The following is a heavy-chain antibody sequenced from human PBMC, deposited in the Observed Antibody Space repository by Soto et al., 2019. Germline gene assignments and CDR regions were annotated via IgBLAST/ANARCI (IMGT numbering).Heavy chain of an antibody. CDR1: GGSISSSSYY. Sequence: SETLSLTCTVSGGSISSSSYYWGWIRQPPGKGLEWIGSIYYSGSTYYNPSLKSRVTISVDTSKNQFSLKLSSVTAADTAVYYCARGGKPLDGVVFNGMDVWGQGTTVTVSS. CDR2: IYYSGST. V-gene: IGHV4-39*01. J-gene: IGHJ6*02. CDR3: ARGGKPLDGVVFNGMDV. D-gene: IGHD3-3*01.